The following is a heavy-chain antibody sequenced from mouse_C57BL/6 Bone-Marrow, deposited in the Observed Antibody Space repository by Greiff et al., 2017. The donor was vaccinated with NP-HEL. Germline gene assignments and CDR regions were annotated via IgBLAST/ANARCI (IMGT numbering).Heavy chain of an antibody. Sequence: EVKLMESGGGLVKPGGSLKLSCAASGFTFSDYGMHWVRQAPEKGLEWVAYISSGSSTIYYADTVKGRFNISRDNDKNTLFLQMTSLRSEDTAMYYCARNYYGSSYFDYWGQGTTLTVSS. CDR3: ARNYYGSSYFDY. V-gene: IGHV5-17*01. CDR2: ISSGSSTI. D-gene: IGHD1-1*01. J-gene: IGHJ2*01. CDR1: GFTFSDYG.